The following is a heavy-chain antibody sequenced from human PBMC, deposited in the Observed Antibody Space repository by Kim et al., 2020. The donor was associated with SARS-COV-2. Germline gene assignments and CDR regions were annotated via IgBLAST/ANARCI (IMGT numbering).Heavy chain of an antibody. Sequence: SETLSLNCSVSDASISSDNYYWGWIRQPPGKGLEWIGNMRYSGNTYFNPSLMSRLTISIDTSKNQFSLELSSVTAADTAVYYCARHIRARDAFDIWGQGTIVTVSS. CDR1: DASISSDNYY. D-gene: IGHD2-2*02. V-gene: IGHV4-39*01. J-gene: IGHJ3*02. CDR2: MRYSGNT. CDR3: ARHIRARDAFDI.